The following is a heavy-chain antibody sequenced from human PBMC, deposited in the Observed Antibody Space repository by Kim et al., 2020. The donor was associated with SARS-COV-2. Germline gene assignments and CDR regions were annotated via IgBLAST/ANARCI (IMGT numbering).Heavy chain of an antibody. CDR1: GGSFSGYY. D-gene: IGHD6-13*01. Sequence: SETLSLTCAVYGGSFSGYYWSWIRQPPGKGLEWIGEINHSGSTNYNPSLKSRVTISVDTSKNQFSLKLSSVTAADTAVYYCARGAMGSSSWYRPSYFQHWGRGTLVTVSS. CDR2: INHSGST. V-gene: IGHV4-34*01. J-gene: IGHJ1*01. CDR3: ARGAMGSSSWYRPSYFQH.